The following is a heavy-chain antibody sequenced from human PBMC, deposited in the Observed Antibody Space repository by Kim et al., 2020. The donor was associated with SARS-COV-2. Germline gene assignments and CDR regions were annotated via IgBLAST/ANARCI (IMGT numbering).Heavy chain of an antibody. CDR1: GFTFSSYE. V-gene: IGHV3-48*03. CDR2: ISSSGSTI. Sequence: GGSLRLSCAASGFTFSSYEMNWVRQAPGKGLEWVSYISSSGSTIYYADSVKGRFTISRDNAKNSLYLQMNSLRAEDTAVYYCARATYSYGSSVGDYWGQGTLVTVSS. D-gene: IGHD5-18*01. J-gene: IGHJ4*02. CDR3: ARATYSYGSSVGDY.